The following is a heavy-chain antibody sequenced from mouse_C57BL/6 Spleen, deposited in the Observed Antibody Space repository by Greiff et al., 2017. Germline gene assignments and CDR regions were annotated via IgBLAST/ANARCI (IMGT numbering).Heavy chain of an antibody. V-gene: IGHV1-54*01. D-gene: IGHD3-2*02. CDR2: INPGSGGT. CDR1: GYAFTNYL. J-gene: IGHJ4*01. CDR3: AREVDSSNYAMDY. Sequence: QVQLQQSGAELVRPGTSVKVSCKASGYAFTNYLIEWVKQRPGQGLVWIGVINPGSGGTNYNEKFKGKATLTADKSSSTAYMQLSSLTSEDSAVYVCAREVDSSNYAMDYWGQGTSVTVSS.